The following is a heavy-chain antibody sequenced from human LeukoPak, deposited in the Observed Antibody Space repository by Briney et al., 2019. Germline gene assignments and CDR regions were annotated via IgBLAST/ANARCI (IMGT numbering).Heavy chain of an antibody. D-gene: IGHD3-9*01. J-gene: IGHJ5*02. CDR1: GYTFTSYD. Sequence: SVKVSCKASGYTFTSYDINWVRQATGQGLEWMGRIIPIFGTANYAQKFQGRVTITTDESTSTAYMELSSLRSEDTAVYYCARGPYDILTGPNFDPWGQGTLVTVSS. CDR3: ARGPYDILTGPNFDP. V-gene: IGHV1-69*05. CDR2: IIPIFGTA.